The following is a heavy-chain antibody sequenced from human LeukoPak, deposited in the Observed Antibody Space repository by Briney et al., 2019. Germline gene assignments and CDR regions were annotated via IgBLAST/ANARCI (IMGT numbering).Heavy chain of an antibody. Sequence: KARGSLRLSCATSGFTFSDHYMNWVRQAPGKGLEWLSYISSTSGFTNYADSVKGRFTISRDNSQNTLYLQMSSLRAEDTAVYYCARETFYYGFGVWGQGTTVTVSS. CDR3: ARETFYYGFGV. CDR1: GFTFSDHY. CDR2: ISSTSGFT. J-gene: IGHJ6*02. V-gene: IGHV3-11*06.